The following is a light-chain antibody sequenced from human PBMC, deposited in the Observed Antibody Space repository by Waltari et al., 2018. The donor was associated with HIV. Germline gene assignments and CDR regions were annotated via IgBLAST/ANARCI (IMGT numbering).Light chain of an antibody. J-gene: IGLJ2*01. Sequence: QSALTQPASVSGSPGKPITISCIGSSSDIGAYNFVSWYQQRPGKAPKLMIYEVSDRPSGFFNRFSGSKSCLTASLTLSGLQADDEADYYCASYTRSRILLFGGGTRLTVL. CDR1: SSDIGAYNF. CDR2: EVS. V-gene: IGLV2-14*01. CDR3: ASYTRSRILL.